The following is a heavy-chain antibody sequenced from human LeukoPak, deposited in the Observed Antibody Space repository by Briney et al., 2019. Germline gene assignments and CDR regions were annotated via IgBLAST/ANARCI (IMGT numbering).Heavy chain of an antibody. D-gene: IGHD1-26*01. J-gene: IGHJ4*02. CDR1: GFTFSSYW. Sequence: GGSLRLSCAASGFTFSSYWMIWVRQAPGKGLEWVANIQQDGSERYYVDSVKGRFTISRDNAKNSLYLQMNSLRAEDTAVYYCARNPPRYFNWGQGTLVTVSS. V-gene: IGHV3-7*05. CDR3: ARNPPRYFN. CDR2: IQQDGSER.